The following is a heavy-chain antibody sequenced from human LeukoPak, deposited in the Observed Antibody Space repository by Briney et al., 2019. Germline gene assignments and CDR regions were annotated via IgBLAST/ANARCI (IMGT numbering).Heavy chain of an antibody. CDR3: ARDTYNYGSSAYYFDY. V-gene: IGHV4-59*12. J-gene: IGHJ4*02. CDR2: IYYSGST. CDR1: GGSIRNYY. Sequence: SETLSLTCTVSGGSIRNYYWSWIRQPPGKGLEWIGYIYYSGSTNYNPSLKSRVTISVDTSKNQFSLKLSSVTAADTAVYYCARDTYNYGSSAYYFDYWGQGTLVTVSS. D-gene: IGHD5-18*01.